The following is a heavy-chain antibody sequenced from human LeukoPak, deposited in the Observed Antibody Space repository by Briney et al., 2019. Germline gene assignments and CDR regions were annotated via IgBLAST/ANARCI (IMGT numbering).Heavy chain of an antibody. V-gene: IGHV5-51*01. CDR3: ARHMTQGPDSSPLYYFDY. J-gene: IGHJ4*02. CDR1: GYSFTSYW. D-gene: IGHD6-13*01. Sequence: GESLKISCKTSGYSFTSYWIGWVRQMPGKGLEWMGLIYPGDSDLRYNPSFQGQVTISADKSISTAYLQWNSLKASDSAVYYCARHMTQGPDSSPLYYFDYWGQGTLVSVSS. CDR2: IYPGDSDL.